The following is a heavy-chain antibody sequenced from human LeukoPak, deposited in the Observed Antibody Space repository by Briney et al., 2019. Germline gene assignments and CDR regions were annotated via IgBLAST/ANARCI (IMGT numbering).Heavy chain of an antibody. V-gene: IGHV1-18*01. J-gene: IGHJ4*02. Sequence: ASVKVSCKASGYTFTSYGISWVRQAPGQGLEWMGWISAYNGNTNYAQNLQGRVTMTTDTSTSTAYMELRSLRSEDTAVYYCARVYSSGWYIDYWGQGTLVTVSS. CDR1: GYTFTSYG. D-gene: IGHD6-19*01. CDR2: ISAYNGNT. CDR3: ARVYSSGWYIDY.